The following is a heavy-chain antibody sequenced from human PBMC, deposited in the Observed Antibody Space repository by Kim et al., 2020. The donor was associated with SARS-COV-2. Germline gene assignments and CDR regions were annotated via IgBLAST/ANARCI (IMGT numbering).Heavy chain of an antibody. CDR2: INPSGGST. CDR3: AREGGPELHRPGSYYYYYGMDV. CDR1: GYTFTSYY. Sequence: ASVKVSCKASGYTFTSYYMHWVRQAPGQGLEWMGIINPSGGSTSYAQKFQGRVTMTRDTSTSTVYMELSSLRSEDTAVYYCAREGGPELHRPGSYYYYYGMDVWGQGTTVTVSS. J-gene: IGHJ6*02. V-gene: IGHV1-46*01. D-gene: IGHD1-7*01.